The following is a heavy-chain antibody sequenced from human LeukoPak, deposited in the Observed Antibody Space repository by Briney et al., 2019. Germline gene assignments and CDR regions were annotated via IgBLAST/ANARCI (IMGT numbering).Heavy chain of an antibody. CDR3: ARLRQQLVYFDY. J-gene: IGHJ4*02. D-gene: IGHD6-13*01. V-gene: IGHV4-61*05. CDR2: IYYSGST. CDR1: GGSISSSSYY. Sequence: SETLSLTCTVSGGSISSSSYYWGWIRQPPGKGLEWIGYIYYSGSTNYNPSLKSRVTISVDTSKNQFSLKLSSVTAADTAVYYCARLRQQLVYFDYWGQGTLVTVSS.